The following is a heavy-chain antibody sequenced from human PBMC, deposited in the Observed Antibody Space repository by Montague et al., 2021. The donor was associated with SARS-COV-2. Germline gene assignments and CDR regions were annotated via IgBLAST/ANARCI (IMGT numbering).Heavy chain of an antibody. CDR1: GFSLSTSGMC. V-gene: IGHV2-70*01. CDR3: ARISAWYSSGWSAFDY. J-gene: IGHJ4*02. Sequence: PALVKPTQTLTLTCTFSGFSLSTSGMCVSWIRQPPGKALEWLALIDWDDDKYYSTSLKTRLTISKDTSKNQVVLTMTSMYPVDTATYYCARISAWYSSGWSAFDYWGQGTLVTVSS. D-gene: IGHD6-19*01. CDR2: IDWDDDK.